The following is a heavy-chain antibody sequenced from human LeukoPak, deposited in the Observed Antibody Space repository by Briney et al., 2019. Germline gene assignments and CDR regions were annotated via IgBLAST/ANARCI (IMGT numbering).Heavy chain of an antibody. V-gene: IGHV1-2*06. Sequence: ASVKVSCKASGYTFTGYYMHWVRQAPGQGLEWMGRINPNSGGTNYAQKFQGRVTMTRDTSISTAYMELSRLRSNDTAVYYCASSYDILTGYLTDAFDIWGQGTMVTVSS. CDR1: GYTFTGYY. CDR3: ASSYDILTGYLTDAFDI. D-gene: IGHD3-9*01. CDR2: INPNSGGT. J-gene: IGHJ3*02.